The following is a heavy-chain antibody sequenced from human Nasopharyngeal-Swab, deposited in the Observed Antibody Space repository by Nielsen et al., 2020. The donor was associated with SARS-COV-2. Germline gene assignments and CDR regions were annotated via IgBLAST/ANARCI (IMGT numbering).Heavy chain of an antibody. Sequence: ASVKVSCKVSGYTLTEFSMHWVRQAPGKGLEWMGGFDPEDGETIYAQKFQGRVTMTEDTSTDTAYMELSSLRSEDTAVYYCATSRARYSSGWYSLGEYYFDYWGQGTLVTVSS. V-gene: IGHV1-24*01. D-gene: IGHD6-19*01. J-gene: IGHJ4*02. CDR2: FDPEDGET. CDR1: GYTLTEFS. CDR3: ATSRARYSSGWYSLGEYYFDY.